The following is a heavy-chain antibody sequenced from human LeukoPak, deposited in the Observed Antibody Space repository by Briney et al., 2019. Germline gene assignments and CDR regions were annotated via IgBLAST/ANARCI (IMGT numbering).Heavy chain of an antibody. CDR2: ISSSSSTI. J-gene: IGHJ6*03. Sequence: PGGSLRLSCAASGFSFSSCSMNWVRQAPGKGLEWVSYISSSSSTIYYADSVKGRFTISRDNAKNSLYLQMNSLRAEDTAVYYCARDPPYYYYYMDVWGKGTTVTVSS. CDR1: GFSFSSCS. V-gene: IGHV3-48*01. CDR3: ARDPPYYYYYMDV.